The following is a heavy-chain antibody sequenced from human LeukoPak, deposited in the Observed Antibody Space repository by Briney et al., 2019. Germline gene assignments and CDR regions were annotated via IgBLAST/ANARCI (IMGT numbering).Heavy chain of an antibody. Sequence: SETLSLTCAVYGGSFSGYYWSWIRRPPGKGLEWIGEINHSGSSNYNPSLKSRVTISVDTSKNQFSLKLSSVTAADMAVYYCARAPSRYDVLTGYYGGWFDSWGQGTLVTVSP. J-gene: IGHJ5*01. V-gene: IGHV4-34*01. CDR2: INHSGSS. CDR3: ARAPSRYDVLTGYYGGWFDS. CDR1: GGSFSGYY. D-gene: IGHD3-9*01.